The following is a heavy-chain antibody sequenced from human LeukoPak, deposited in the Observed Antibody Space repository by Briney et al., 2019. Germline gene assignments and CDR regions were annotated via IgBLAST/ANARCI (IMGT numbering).Heavy chain of an antibody. CDR1: GFSFSAYD. CDR2: ITGSGGST. J-gene: IGHJ4*02. V-gene: IGHV3-23*01. Sequence: GGSLRLSCAGSGFSFSAYDLSWVRQAQGQGLEWVSGITGSGGSTYHAESVKGRFTISRDNSKNTLYLQMNNLRAEDTALYYCASRPASETYFAVFDYWGQGTLVTVSS. CDR3: ASRPASETYFAVFDY. D-gene: IGHD1-26*01.